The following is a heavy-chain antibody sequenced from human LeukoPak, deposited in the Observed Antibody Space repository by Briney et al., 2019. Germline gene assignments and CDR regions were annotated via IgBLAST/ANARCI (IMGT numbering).Heavy chain of an antibody. Sequence: PGGSLRLSCAASGFTFSSYWMGWVRQAPGKGLEWVADIKEDGSDIYSVDSVKGRFTISRDNAKNSLHLQMNSLRAEDTAVYYCARDSHRFFDLWGRGTLVTVSS. J-gene: IGHJ2*01. V-gene: IGHV3-7*01. CDR3: ARDSHRFFDL. CDR1: GFTFSSYW. CDR2: IKEDGSDI.